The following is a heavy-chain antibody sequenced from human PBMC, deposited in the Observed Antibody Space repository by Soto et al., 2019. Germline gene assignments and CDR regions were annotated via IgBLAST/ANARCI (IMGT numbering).Heavy chain of an antibody. Sequence: QGQLQQSGPGLVKPSQTLSLTCTVSGGSISSVGYYWNWVRQPPGKGLEWIGSISYSGSTYYNPSLRSRVIISVETSKNQFSLKLSSVTAADTAVYYCAREDKSYGYDSWGQGTLVTVSS. V-gene: IGHV4-31*03. J-gene: IGHJ4*02. CDR2: ISYSGST. CDR1: GGSISSVGYY. D-gene: IGHD5-18*01. CDR3: AREDKSYGYDS.